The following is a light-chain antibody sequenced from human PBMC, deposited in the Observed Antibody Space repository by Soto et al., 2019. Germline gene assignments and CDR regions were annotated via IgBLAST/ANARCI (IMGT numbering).Light chain of an antibody. Sequence: QSALTQPASVSGSPGQSITISCTGTSSDVGGYNSVSWYQQHPGKAPKLIIYDVSNRPSGVSYRFSGSVSGNTASLTISGLQAEDEADYYCSSYTTSTTYVFGFGTKLTVL. V-gene: IGLV2-14*03. CDR2: DVS. J-gene: IGLJ1*01. CDR1: SSDVGGYNS. CDR3: SSYTTSTTYV.